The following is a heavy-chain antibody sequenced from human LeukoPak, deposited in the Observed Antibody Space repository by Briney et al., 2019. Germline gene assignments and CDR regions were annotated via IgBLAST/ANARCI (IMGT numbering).Heavy chain of an antibody. CDR2: ISSSSSYI. D-gene: IGHD6-13*01. V-gene: IGHV3-21*01. J-gene: IGHJ4*02. Sequence: ETLSLTCAVSGYSLSSGYYWGWIRPPPGKGLEWVSSISSSSSYIYYADSVKGRFTISRDNAKNSLYLQMNSLRAEDTAVYYCARAPLHPRIAAAASLDYWGQGTLVTVSS. CDR1: GYSLSSGYY. CDR3: ARAPLHPRIAAAASLDY.